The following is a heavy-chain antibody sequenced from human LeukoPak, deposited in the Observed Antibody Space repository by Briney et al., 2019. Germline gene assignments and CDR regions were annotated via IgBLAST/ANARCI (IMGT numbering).Heavy chain of an antibody. Sequence: ASVTVSCKASGYTFTSYGISWVRQAPGQGLEWMGWISAYNGNTNYAQKLQGRVTMTEDTSTDTAYMELSSLRSEDTAVYYCATGYYYDSSGYYPVVSEWGQGTMVTVSS. J-gene: IGHJ3*01. CDR2: ISAYNGNT. V-gene: IGHV1-18*01. D-gene: IGHD3-22*01. CDR1: GYTFTSYG. CDR3: ATGYYYDSSGYYPVVSE.